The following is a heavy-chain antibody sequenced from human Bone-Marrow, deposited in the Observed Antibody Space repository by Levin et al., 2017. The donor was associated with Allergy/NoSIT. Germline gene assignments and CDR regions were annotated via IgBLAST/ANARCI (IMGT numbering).Heavy chain of an antibody. CDR2: INHSGST. J-gene: IGHJ6*03. D-gene: IGHD2-15*01. CDR1: GGSFSGYY. CDR3: ARGGVCSGGSCDNYYYYMDV. V-gene: IGHV4-34*01. Sequence: SETLSLTCAVYGGSFSGYYWSWIRQPPGKGLEWIGEINHSGSTNYNPSLKSRVTISVDTSKNPFSLKLSSVTAADTAVYYCARGGVCSGGSCDNYYYYMDVWGKGTTVTVSS.